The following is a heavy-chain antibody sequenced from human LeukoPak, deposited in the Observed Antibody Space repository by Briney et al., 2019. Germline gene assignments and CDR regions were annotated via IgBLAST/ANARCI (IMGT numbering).Heavy chain of an antibody. CDR3: ARVRYYYDSSGGDRNYYYMDV. V-gene: IGHV4-34*01. CDR2: IYHSGST. CDR1: GGSFSGYY. J-gene: IGHJ6*03. D-gene: IGHD3-22*01. Sequence: SETLSLTCAVYGGSFSGYYWSWIRQPPGKGLEWIGSIYHSGSTYYNPSLKSRVTISVDTSKNQFSLKLSSVTAADTAVYYCARVRYYYDSSGGDRNYYYMDVWGKGTTVTVSS.